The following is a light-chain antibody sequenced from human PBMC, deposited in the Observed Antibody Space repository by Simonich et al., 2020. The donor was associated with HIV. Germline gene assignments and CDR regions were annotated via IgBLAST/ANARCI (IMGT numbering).Light chain of an antibody. V-gene: IGKV3-15*01. CDR3: QQYGSSWT. Sequence: EIVMTQSPATLSVSPGERATLSCRASQSVRSNLAWYQQKPGQAPRLLIYGASTRATGFPARFSGSGSGTEFTLTISSLQSEDFAVYYCQQYGSSWTFGQGTKVEIK. CDR1: QSVRSN. J-gene: IGKJ1*01. CDR2: GAS.